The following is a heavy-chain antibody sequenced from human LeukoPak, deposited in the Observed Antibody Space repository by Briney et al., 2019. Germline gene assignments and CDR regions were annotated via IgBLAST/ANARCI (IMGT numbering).Heavy chain of an antibody. V-gene: IGHV3-7*01. CDR2: IKQDGSEK. CDR1: GFTFSTYW. CDR3: AGDSAGNDY. Sequence: GGSLGLSCEASGFTFSTYWMSWVRQAPGKGLEWVANIKQDGSEKYYVDSVKGRFTISRDNAKNSLYLQMNSLRAEDTAMYYCAGDSAGNDYWGQGTLVTVSS. D-gene: IGHD6-13*01. J-gene: IGHJ4*02.